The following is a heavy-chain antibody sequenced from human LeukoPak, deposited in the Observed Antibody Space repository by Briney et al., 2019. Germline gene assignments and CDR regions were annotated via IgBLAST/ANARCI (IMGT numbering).Heavy chain of an antibody. CDR1: GYTFTSYD. D-gene: IGHD1-1*01. V-gene: IGHV1-8*01. Sequence: GASVNVSCKTSGYTFTSYDINWVRQATGQGLEWLGWMSPNNGDTGYAQKFQGRVTMTRDTSTNTAYMELSALTSEDTAVYYCARNRPTTGDFISWGQGAWSPSPQ. CDR2: MSPNNGDT. J-gene: IGHJ4*02. CDR3: ARNRPTTGDFIS.